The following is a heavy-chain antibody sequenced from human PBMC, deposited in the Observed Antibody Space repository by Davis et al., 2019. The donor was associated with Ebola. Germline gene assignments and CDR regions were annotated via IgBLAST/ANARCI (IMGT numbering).Heavy chain of an antibody. CDR3: ARRVEMTIGGIYNWLDP. D-gene: IGHD4/OR15-4a*01. Sequence: PGGSLRLSCAVYGGSFSGYYWNWIRQPPGKGLEWIGYIYYSGITNYNPSLKSRVTMSVDTSKNQFSLKLSSVTAADTAVYYCARRVEMTIGGIYNWLDPWGQGTLVTVSS. CDR2: IYYSGIT. V-gene: IGHV4-59*08. J-gene: IGHJ5*02. CDR1: GGSFSGYY.